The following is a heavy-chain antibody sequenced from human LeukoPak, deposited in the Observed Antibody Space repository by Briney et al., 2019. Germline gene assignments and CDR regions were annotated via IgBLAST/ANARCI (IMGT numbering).Heavy chain of an antibody. Sequence: GGSLRLSCAASGFTFSSYGMHWVRQAPGKGLEGVAVIWYDGSNKYYADSVKGRFTISRDNSKNTLYLQMNSLRAEDTAVYYCARDQGSSGYSSTDIWGQGTMVTVSS. CDR3: ARDQGSSGYSSTDI. CDR1: GFTFSSYG. V-gene: IGHV3-33*01. J-gene: IGHJ3*02. CDR2: IWYDGSNK. D-gene: IGHD3-22*01.